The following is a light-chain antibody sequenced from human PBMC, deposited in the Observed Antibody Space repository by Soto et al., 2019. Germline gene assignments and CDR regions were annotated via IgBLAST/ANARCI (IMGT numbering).Light chain of an antibody. CDR3: QQSYSTPRT. Sequence: DIQMTQSPSSLSVSVGDRVTITCRVSQSIVSYLNWYQQKLGKAPKLLIYTASNLQRGVPSRFSGSGSGTDFTLTISNLQPEDFATYYCQQSYSTPRTFGQGTKLEIK. CDR2: TAS. J-gene: IGKJ2*02. CDR1: QSIVSY. V-gene: IGKV1-39*01.